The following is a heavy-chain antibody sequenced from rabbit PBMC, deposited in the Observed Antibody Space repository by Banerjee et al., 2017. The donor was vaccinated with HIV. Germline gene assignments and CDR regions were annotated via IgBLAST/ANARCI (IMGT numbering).Heavy chain of an antibody. J-gene: IGHJ4*01. CDR1: GFSFTNKYV. D-gene: IGHD3-1*01. V-gene: IGHV1S45*01. Sequence: QEQLEESGGDLVKPEGSLTLTCTASGFSFTNKYVMCWVRQAPGKGLEWIGCIYRGSIYYANWVNGRFTISSDNVQNTVDLQMSSMTAADTATYFCVRDGDLWGQGTLVTVS. CDR2: IYRGSI. CDR3: VRDGDL.